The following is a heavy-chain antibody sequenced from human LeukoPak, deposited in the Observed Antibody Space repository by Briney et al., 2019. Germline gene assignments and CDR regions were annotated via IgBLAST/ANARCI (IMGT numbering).Heavy chain of an antibody. CDR3: AKDAWFGELLSFYFDY. CDR1: GFTFSNYA. D-gene: IGHD3-10*01. Sequence: GGSLRLSCAASGFTFSNYAMSWVRQAPGKGLEWVSGISGSGGSGSGGSTYYADSVKGRFTISRDNSKNTLYLQMNSLRAEDTAVYYCAKDAWFGELLSFYFDYWGQGTLVTVSS. V-gene: IGHV3-23*01. CDR2: ISGSGGSGSGGST. J-gene: IGHJ4*02.